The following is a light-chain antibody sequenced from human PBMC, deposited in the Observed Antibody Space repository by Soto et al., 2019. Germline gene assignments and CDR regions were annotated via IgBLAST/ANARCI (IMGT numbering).Light chain of an antibody. J-gene: IGKJ5*01. CDR3: HQRQYWPPIT. CDR1: LSVSVY. Sequence: VVLTQSPGTLSLSPGERATLSCRTSLSVSVYLDWYHQKPRQAPRLLISDASNRATGIPARFSGSGSGTDFTLTISSLEPEDFAVYYCHQRQYWPPITFGQGTRLEIK. V-gene: IGKV3-11*01. CDR2: DAS.